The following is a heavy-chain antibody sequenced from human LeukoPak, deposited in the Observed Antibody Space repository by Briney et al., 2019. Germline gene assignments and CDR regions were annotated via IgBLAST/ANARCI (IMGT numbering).Heavy chain of an antibody. CDR2: ISAYNGNT. D-gene: IGHD3-3*01. J-gene: IGHJ4*01. V-gene: IGHV1-18*01. Sequence: ASVKVSCKASGYTFTSYGISWVRQAPGQGLEWMGWISAYNGNTNYAQKLQGRVTMTTDTSTSTAYMELRSLRSDDTAVYYCARSYYDFWSGYLTRRVPYYFDYWGHGALVTVSS. CDR3: ARSYYDFWSGYLTRRVPYYFDY. CDR1: GYTFTSYG.